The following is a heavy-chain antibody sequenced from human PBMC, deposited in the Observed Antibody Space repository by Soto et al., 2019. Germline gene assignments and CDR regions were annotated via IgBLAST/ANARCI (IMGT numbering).Heavy chain of an antibody. CDR1: GGSISSSSYY. V-gene: IGHV4-39*01. D-gene: IGHD6-13*01. Sequence: SETLSLTCTVSGGSISSSSYYWGWIRQPPGKGLEWIGSIYYSGSTYYNPSLKSRVTISVDTSKNQFSLKLSSVTAADTAVYYCARRHKLDGDFDYWGQGTLVTVSS. CDR3: ARRHKLDGDFDY. CDR2: IYYSGST. J-gene: IGHJ4*02.